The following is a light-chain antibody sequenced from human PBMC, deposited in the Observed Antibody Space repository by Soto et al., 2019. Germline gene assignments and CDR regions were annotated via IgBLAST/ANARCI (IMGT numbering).Light chain of an antibody. CDR2: GAS. J-gene: IGKJ2*01. Sequence: EIVLTQSPGTLSLSPGERATLSCRASQSVRSNYLAWYQQKPGQAPRLLIYGASSRATGIPDRFSGNGSGTDFTLNISRLEPEDFSVYYCQQYGGSPYTFGQGTKLEIK. CDR3: QQYGGSPYT. V-gene: IGKV3-20*01. CDR1: QSVRSNY.